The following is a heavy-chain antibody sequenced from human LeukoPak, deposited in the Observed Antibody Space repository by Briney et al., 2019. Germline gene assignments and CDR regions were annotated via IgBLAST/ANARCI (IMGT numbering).Heavy chain of an antibody. J-gene: IGHJ4*02. CDR2: IYHSGST. CDR1: GGSISSGGYY. D-gene: IGHD6-6*01. CDR3: ARTSDSSSSPFDY. V-gene: IGHV4-30-2*01. Sequence: SQTLSLTCTVSGGSISSGGYYWSWVRQPPGKGLEWIVYIYHSGSTYYNPSLKSRVTISVDRSKNQCSLKLSSVTAADTAVYYSARTSDSSSSPFDYWGQGTLVTVSS.